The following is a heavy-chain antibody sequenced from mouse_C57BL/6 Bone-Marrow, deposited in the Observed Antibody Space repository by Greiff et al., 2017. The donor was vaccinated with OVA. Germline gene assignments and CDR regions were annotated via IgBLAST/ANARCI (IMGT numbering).Heavy chain of an antibody. CDR3: ARNGCYAMDY. Sequence: VMLVESGPGLVQPSQSLSITCTVSGFSLTSYGVHWVRQSPGKGLEWLGVIWSGGSTDYNAAFISRLSISKDNSKSQVFFKMNSLQADDTAIYYCARNGCYAMDYWGQGTSVTVSS. D-gene: IGHD3-3*01. CDR1: GFSLTSYG. V-gene: IGHV2-2*01. CDR2: IWSGGST. J-gene: IGHJ4*01.